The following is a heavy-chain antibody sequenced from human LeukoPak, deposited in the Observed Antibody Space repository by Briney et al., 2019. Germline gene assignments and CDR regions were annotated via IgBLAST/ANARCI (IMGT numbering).Heavy chain of an antibody. CDR3: AKDNPAAAGSCRDY. V-gene: IGHV3-30*02. CDR1: GFTFSSYC. D-gene: IGHD6-13*01. Sequence: GGSLRLSCAASGFTFSSYCMHWVRQAPGKGLEWVAFIRCDGSNKYYADSVKGRFTISRDNSKNPLYLQMNSLRAEDTAVYYCAKDNPAAAGSCRDYWGQGTLVTVSS. J-gene: IGHJ4*02. CDR2: IRCDGSNK.